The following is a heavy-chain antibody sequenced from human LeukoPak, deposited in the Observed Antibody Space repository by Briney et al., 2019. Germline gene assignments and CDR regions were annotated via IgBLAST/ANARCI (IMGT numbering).Heavy chain of an antibody. Sequence: SETLSLTCTVSGGSISSGGYYWSWTRQHPGKGLEWIGYIYYSGSTYYNPSLKSRVTISVDTSKNQFSLKLSSVTAADTAVYYCARGYGDSSGYYNYWGQGTLVTVSS. CDR3: ARGYGDSSGYYNY. D-gene: IGHD3-22*01. CDR2: IYYSGST. V-gene: IGHV4-31*03. CDR1: GGSISSGGYY. J-gene: IGHJ4*02.